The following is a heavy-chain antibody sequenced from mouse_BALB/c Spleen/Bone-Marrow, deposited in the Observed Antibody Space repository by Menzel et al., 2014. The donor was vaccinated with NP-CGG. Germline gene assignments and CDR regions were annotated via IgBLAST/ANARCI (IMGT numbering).Heavy chain of an antibody. CDR1: GYTFTSYW. Sequence: QVQLQQSGAELVRPGASVKVSCKASGYTFTSYWINWVKQRPGQGLEWIGNIYPSDSYTNYNQNFKDKATLTVDKSSSTAYMQRSSPTYEDSAVYYCARQYGNYYAMDYWGQGTSVTVSS. CDR3: ARQYGNYYAMDY. D-gene: IGHD2-10*02. CDR2: IYPSDSYT. V-gene: IGHV1-69*02. J-gene: IGHJ4*01.